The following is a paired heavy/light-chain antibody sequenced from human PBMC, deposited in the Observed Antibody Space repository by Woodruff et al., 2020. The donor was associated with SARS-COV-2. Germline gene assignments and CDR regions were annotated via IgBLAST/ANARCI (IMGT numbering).Heavy chain of an antibody. CDR2: IYSGDSDT. D-gene: IGHD5-18*01. CDR1: GYSFTNYW. J-gene: IGHJ4*02. V-gene: IGHV5-51*01. Sequence: EVRLVQSGAEVKKPGESLKISCKGSGYSFTNYWIGWVRQMPGKGLEWMGIIYSGDSDTRYSPSFQGQVTISADKSVSTAYLQWSSLKASDTAMYYCARVTGFSYRSNVVTYLDYWGQGTLITVSS. CDR3: ARVTGFSYRSNVVTYLDY.
Light chain of an antibody. CDR3: QAWDSSVGV. CDR2: QDS. V-gene: IGLV3-1*01. Sequence: SYELTQPPSVSVSPGQTASITCSGDILGDKYAYWYQQKPGQSPVLVIYQDSKRPSGIPERFSGSNSGNTATLTISGTQAMDEADYYCQAWDSSVGVFGTGTKVTVL. J-gene: IGLJ1*01. CDR1: ILGDKY.